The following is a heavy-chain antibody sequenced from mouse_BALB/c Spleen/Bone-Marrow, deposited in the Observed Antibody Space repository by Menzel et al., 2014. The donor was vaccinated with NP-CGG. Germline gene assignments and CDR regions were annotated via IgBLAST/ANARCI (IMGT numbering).Heavy chain of an antibody. J-gene: IGHJ3*01. CDR1: GYVFSTYW. Sequence: VQLQQSGAELVRPGSSVKISCESSGYVFSTYWINWVKQRPGQGLEWIGQIYPGDGDTDYNGKFKDKATLTADKSSNTAYMQLSSLTSEDTAVYYCAAYYYGSSYGFAYWGQGTLVTVSA. CDR3: AAYYYGSSYGFAY. V-gene: IGHV1-80*01. CDR2: IYPGDGDT. D-gene: IGHD1-1*01.